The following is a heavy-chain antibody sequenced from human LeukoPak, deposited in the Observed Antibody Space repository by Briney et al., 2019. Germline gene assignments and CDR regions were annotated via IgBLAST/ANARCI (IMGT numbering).Heavy chain of an antibody. Sequence: PSETLSLTCTVSGGSISSYYWSWIWQPAPQGLEWIGRIYTSGSTNYNPSLNSRVTMSVDTSKNQFSLKLSSVTAADTAVYYCARDRRNRGLTVTTYNWFDPWGQGTLVTVSS. CDR1: GGSISSYY. J-gene: IGHJ5*02. CDR3: ARDRRNRGLTVTTYNWFDP. D-gene: IGHD4-17*01. CDR2: IYTSGST. V-gene: IGHV4-4*07.